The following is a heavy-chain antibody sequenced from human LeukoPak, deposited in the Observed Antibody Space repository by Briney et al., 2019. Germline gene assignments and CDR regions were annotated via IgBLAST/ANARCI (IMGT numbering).Heavy chain of an antibody. CDR3: ARVGARPYCSSTSCLNNWFDP. D-gene: IGHD2-2*01. Sequence: GASVKVSCKASGYTFTSYAMNWVRQAPGQGLEWMGWINTNTGNPTYAQGLTGRFVFSLDTSVSTAYLQISSLKAEDTAVYYCARVGARPYCSSTSCLNNWFDPWGQGTLVTVSS. CDR2: INTNTGNP. CDR1: GYTFTSYA. V-gene: IGHV7-4-1*02. J-gene: IGHJ5*02.